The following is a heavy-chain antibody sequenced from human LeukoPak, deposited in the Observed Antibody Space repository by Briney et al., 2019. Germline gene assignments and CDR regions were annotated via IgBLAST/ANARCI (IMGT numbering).Heavy chain of an antibody. CDR1: GVTFSSYG. CDR3: AREGEWLAN. D-gene: IGHD6-19*01. Sequence: PGRCLRLFCAASGVTFSSYGMHRVRQAPGKGLEWEAVIGYDGINKYYANSVKGRFTITSNNSKNTLYLQMNSLRAEDTAVYYCAREGEWLANWGQGTLVTVSS. J-gene: IGHJ4*02. CDR2: IGYDGINK. V-gene: IGHV3-33*01.